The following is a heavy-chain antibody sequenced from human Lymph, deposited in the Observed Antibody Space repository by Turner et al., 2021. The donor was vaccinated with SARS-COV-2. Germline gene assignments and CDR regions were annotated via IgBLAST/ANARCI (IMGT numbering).Heavy chain of an antibody. CDR2: IMWDGGST. CDR3: AKEGLSGRRLQFVPYFVY. J-gene: IGHJ4*02. V-gene: IGHV3-43*02. Sequence: EVQLVESGGGVVQPGGSLRLACAASGFTFDDYAMHWFRQAPGKGLEWVSLIMWDGGSTYYADSVKGRFTISRDDSKNSLYLQINSLRTEDTALYYCAKEGLSGRRLQFVPYFVYWGQGTLVSVSS. CDR1: GFTFDDYA. D-gene: IGHD5-12*01.